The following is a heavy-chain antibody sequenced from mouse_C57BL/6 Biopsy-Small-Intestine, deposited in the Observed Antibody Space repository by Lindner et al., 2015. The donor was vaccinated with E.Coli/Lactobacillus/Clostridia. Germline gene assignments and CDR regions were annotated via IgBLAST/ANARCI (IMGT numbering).Heavy chain of an antibody. CDR1: GYSFTGYN. J-gene: IGHJ3*01. CDR3: ARRGELAWFAY. CDR2: FDPYNGAT. Sequence: VQLQESGPELVKPGASVKMSCKASGYSFTGYNMHWVKQSHGKSLEWIGYFDPYNGATSYNQKFKGTATLTVDKSSNTAYMQLNSLTSEDSAVYYCARRGELAWFAYWGQGTLVTVSA. V-gene: IGHV1S135*01.